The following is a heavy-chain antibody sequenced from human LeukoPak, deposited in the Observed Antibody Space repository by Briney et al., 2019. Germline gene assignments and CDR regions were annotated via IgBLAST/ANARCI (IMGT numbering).Heavy chain of an antibody. CDR2: IYHSGST. Sequence: PSETLSLTCTVSGYSISSGYYWGWIRQPPGKGLEWIGSIYHSGSTYYNPSLKSRVTISVDTSKNQFSLKLSSVTAADTAVYYCARDYGDFLSYFDYWGQGTLVTVSS. CDR3: ARDYGDFLSYFDY. J-gene: IGHJ4*02. CDR1: GYSISSGYY. V-gene: IGHV4-38-2*02. D-gene: IGHD4-17*01.